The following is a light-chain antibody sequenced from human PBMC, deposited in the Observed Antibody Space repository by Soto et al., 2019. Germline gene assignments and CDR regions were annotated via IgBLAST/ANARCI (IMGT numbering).Light chain of an antibody. V-gene: IGLV1-40*01. J-gene: IGLJ2*01. Sequence: AVLTQPPSGTGAPGQRGTISCTESSSNIGAGYDVHWYQQLPGTAPKLLIYGNSNRPSGVPDRFSGSKSGTSASLAITGLQAEDEADYYCQSYDSSLSGVFGGGTKVTVL. CDR3: QSYDSSLSGV. CDR2: GNS. CDR1: SSNIGAGYD.